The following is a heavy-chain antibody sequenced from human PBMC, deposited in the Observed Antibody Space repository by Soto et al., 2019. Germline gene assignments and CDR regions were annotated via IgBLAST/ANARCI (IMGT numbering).Heavy chain of an antibody. CDR2: IYYSGST. CDR3: ARHLWIAVAEIANWFDP. J-gene: IGHJ5*02. CDR1: GGSISSSSYY. Sequence: SETLSLTCTVSGGSISSSSYYWGWIRQPPGKGLEWIGSIYYSGSTYYNPSLKSRVTISVDTSKNQFSLKLSSVTAADTAVYYCARHLWIAVAEIANWFDPWGQGTLVTVSS. V-gene: IGHV4-39*01. D-gene: IGHD6-19*01.